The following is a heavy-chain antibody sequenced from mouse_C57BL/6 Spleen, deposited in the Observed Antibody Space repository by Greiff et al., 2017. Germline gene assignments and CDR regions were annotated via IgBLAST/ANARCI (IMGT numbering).Heavy chain of an antibody. J-gene: IGHJ2*01. CDR1: GYAFSSSW. V-gene: IGHV1-82*01. D-gene: IGHD4-1*01. CDR3: AREPLTGNDDY. CDR2: IYPGDGDT. Sequence: QVQLQQSGPELVKPGASVKISCKASGYAFSSSWMNWVKQRPGKGLEWIGRIYPGDGDTNYNGKFKGKATLTADKSSSTADMQLSSLTSEDSAVYFCAREPLTGNDDYWGQGTTLTVSS.